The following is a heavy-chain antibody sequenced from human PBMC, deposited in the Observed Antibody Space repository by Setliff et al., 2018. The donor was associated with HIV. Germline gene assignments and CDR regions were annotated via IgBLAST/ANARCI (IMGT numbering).Heavy chain of an antibody. CDR2: IYTGGST. V-gene: IGHV4-4*07. CDR3: ARDVPWGGYYYYMDV. J-gene: IGHJ6*03. D-gene: IGHD3-16*01. CDR1: GGSISSYY. Sequence: PSETLSLTCTVSGGSISSYYWSWIRQPAGKGLEWIGHIYTGGSTNYNPSLKSRVTMSVDTSKNQFSLKLSSVTAADTAVYYCARDVPWGGYYYYMDVWGKGTTVTVSS.